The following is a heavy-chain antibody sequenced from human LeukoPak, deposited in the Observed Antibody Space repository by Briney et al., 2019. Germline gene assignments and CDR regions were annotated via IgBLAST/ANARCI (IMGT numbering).Heavy chain of an antibody. J-gene: IGHJ4*02. Sequence: GGSLRLSCAASGFTFGNFWMSWVRQAPGRGLQWVASMKGDGSHIYYVDSVKGRFTISRDNARNSLYLQMNSLRAEDMAVYYCARLFGGVTTFDYWGQGALVTVSS. CDR2: MKGDGSHI. CDR3: ARLFGGVTTFDY. CDR1: GFTFGNFW. V-gene: IGHV3-7*01. D-gene: IGHD2-8*02.